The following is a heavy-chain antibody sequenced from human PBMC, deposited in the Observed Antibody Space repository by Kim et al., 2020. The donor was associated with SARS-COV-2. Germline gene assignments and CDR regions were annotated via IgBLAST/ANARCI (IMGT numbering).Heavy chain of an antibody. CDR3: ARDPALELQLGELSPGEAFDI. D-gene: IGHD3-16*02. CDR2: IYHSGST. Sequence: SETLSLTCAVSGGSISSSNWWSWVRQPPGKGLEWIGEIYHSGSTNYNPSLKSRVTISVDKSKNQFSLKLSSVTAADTAVYYCARDPALELQLGELSPGEAFDIWGQVTMVTVSS. V-gene: IGHV4-4*02. CDR1: GGSISSSNW. J-gene: IGHJ3*02.